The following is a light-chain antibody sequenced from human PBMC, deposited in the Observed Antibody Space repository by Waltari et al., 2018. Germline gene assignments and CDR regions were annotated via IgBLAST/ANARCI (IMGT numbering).Light chain of an antibody. J-gene: IGKJ1*01. Sequence: AIQLTQSPSSLSASVGDRVTITCRASQGIRSALAWYQQKPGKAPKLLSCDASSLESWVPSRFSGSGSGTDFTLTSSSLQPEDFATYYCQQFNSYPWTFGQGTKVEIK. CDR1: QGIRSA. V-gene: IGKV1-13*02. CDR2: DAS. CDR3: QQFNSYPWT.